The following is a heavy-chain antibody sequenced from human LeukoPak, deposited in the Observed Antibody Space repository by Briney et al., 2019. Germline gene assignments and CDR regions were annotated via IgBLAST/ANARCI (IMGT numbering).Heavy chain of an antibody. CDR3: ARVWSSGLWYYYYMDV. CDR2: ISAYNGNT. Sequence: GASVKVSCKASGYTFTSYGISWGRQAPAQGLEWMGWISAYNGNTNYAQKLQGRVTMTTDTSTSTAYMELRSLRSDDTAVYYCARVWSSGLWYYYYMDVWGKGTTVTIS. D-gene: IGHD5-18*01. V-gene: IGHV1-18*01. J-gene: IGHJ6*03. CDR1: GYTFTSYG.